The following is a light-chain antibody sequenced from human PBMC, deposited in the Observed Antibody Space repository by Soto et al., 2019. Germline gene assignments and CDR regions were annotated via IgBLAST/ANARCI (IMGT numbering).Light chain of an antibody. CDR2: GAS. V-gene: IGKV3-15*01. CDR3: QQYNNWPRT. Sequence: EIVMSQSAATLSVSPGERPTLSCRASQSVSSNLAWYQQKPGQAPRLLIYGASTRATGIPARFSGSGSGTEFTLTISSLQSEDFAVYYCQQYNNWPRTFGQGTKVDI. J-gene: IGKJ1*01. CDR1: QSVSSN.